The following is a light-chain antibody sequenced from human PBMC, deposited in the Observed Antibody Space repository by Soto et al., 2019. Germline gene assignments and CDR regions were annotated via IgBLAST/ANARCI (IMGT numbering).Light chain of an antibody. J-gene: IGKJ2*01. CDR1: QSVSSN. Sequence: EIVMTQSPATLSVSPGERATLSCRASQSVSSNLAWYQQKPGHAPMLLFYGASTRATGLPARFSGSGSGTDFTLTISILQSEDFAVYYCQQSNKWPYTFGQGTKLEIK. CDR3: QQSNKWPYT. CDR2: GAS. V-gene: IGKV3-15*01.